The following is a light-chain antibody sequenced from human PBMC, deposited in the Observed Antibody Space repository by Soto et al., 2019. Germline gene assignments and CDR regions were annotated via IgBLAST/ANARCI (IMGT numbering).Light chain of an antibody. Sequence: EIVLTHSPGTLSLSPGERATLSCRASQSVSSSHLAWYQQKPGQAPRLLIYGASSRATGIPDRFSGSRSGTDVTLTISRLEPDDVAVYYCQQYGSSPFTFGPGTKVDIK. V-gene: IGKV3-20*01. CDR2: GAS. CDR1: QSVSSSH. CDR3: QQYGSSPFT. J-gene: IGKJ3*01.